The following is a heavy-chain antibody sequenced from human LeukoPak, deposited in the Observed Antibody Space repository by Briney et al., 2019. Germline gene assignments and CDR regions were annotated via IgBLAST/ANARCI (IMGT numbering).Heavy chain of an antibody. Sequence: GASVKVSCKASGGTFSSYAISWVRQAPGQGLEWMGGIIPIFGTANYAQKLQGRVTITADESTSTAYMELSSLRSEDTAVYYCARMDGSGSYYFDYWGQGTLVTVSS. CDR1: GGTFSSYA. V-gene: IGHV1-69*13. CDR3: ARMDGSGSYYFDY. J-gene: IGHJ4*02. D-gene: IGHD3-10*01. CDR2: IIPIFGTA.